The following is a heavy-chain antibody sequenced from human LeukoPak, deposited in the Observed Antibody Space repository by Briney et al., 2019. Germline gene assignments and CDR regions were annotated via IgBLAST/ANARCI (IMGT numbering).Heavy chain of an antibody. CDR3: AKSFRGDFWSGYYLRGFDP. CDR2: IYYSAST. V-gene: IGHV4-39*01. CDR1: GGSVSNSTYY. J-gene: IGHJ5*02. D-gene: IGHD3-3*01. Sequence: SETLSLSCTVSGGSVSNSTYYWGWVRQPPGKGLEWIGSIYYSASTYYNPSLKSRVTISVDTSKNQLSLKLSSVTAADTAVYYCAKSFRGDFWSGYYLRGFDPWGQGTLVTVSS.